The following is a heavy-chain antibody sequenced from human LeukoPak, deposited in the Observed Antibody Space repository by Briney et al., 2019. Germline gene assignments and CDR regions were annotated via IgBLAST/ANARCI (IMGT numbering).Heavy chain of an antibody. Sequence: GGSLRLSCAASGFTFSSYEMNWVRQAPGKGLEWVSSIFPSGGEIHYADSVRGRFTISRDNSKSTLSLQMSSLRAEDTAIYYCATYRQVLLPLESWGQGTLVTVSS. CDR1: GFTFSSYE. J-gene: IGHJ4*02. CDR3: ATYRQVLLPLES. V-gene: IGHV3-23*01. D-gene: IGHD2-8*02. CDR2: IFPSGGEI.